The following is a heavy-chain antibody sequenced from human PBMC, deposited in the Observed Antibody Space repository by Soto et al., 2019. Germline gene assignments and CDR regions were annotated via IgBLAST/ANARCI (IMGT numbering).Heavy chain of an antibody. D-gene: IGHD3-10*01. CDR2: IIPILGIA. V-gene: IGHV1-69*02. CDR3: ARARFTGRTRGPYYFDY. CDR1: GGTFISYT. Sequence: SVTVSCQASGGTFISYTIIWVRQAPGQGLEWMGRIIPILGIANYAQKFQGRVTITADKSTSTAYMELSSLRSEDTAVYYCARARFTGRTRGPYYFDYWGQGTLVTVSS. J-gene: IGHJ4*02.